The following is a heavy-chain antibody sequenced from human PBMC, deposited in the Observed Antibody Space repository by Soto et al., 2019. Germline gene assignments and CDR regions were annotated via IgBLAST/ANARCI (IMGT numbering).Heavy chain of an antibody. CDR1: GFTFSSYS. J-gene: IGHJ5*02. CDR3: AREGALKPFSS. CDR2: FRTSGDGGTT. Sequence: PGGSLRLSCAASGFTFSSYSMSWVRQAPGKGLEWVSGFRTSGDGGTTYYADSVKGRFTISRDNSKNSVYLQMDSLRVEDTAVYYCAREGALKPFSSWGQGALVTVSS. V-gene: IGHV3-23*01.